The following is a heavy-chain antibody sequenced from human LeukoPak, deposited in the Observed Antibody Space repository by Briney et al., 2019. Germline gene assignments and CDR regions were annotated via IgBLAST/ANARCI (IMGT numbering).Heavy chain of an antibody. Sequence: GGSLRLSCAASGFTFSSYWMHWVRQAPGKGLVWVSRINSDGSSTSYADSVKGRFTISRDNAKDTLYLQMNSLRAEDTAVYYCARVPPMVAFDYWGQGTLVTVSS. CDR3: ARVPPMVAFDY. J-gene: IGHJ4*02. CDR1: GFTFSSYW. D-gene: IGHD4/OR15-4a*01. CDR2: INSDGSST. V-gene: IGHV3-74*01.